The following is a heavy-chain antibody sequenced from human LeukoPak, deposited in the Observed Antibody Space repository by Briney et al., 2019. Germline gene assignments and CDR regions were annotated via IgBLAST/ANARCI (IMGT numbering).Heavy chain of an antibody. V-gene: IGHV3-48*01. CDR1: GFTFSSYS. CDR2: ISSSSSTI. D-gene: IGHD5-12*01. Sequence: GGSLRLSCAASGFTFSSYSMNWVRQAPGKGLEWVSYISSSSSTIYYADSVKGRFTISRDNSKNTLYLQMNSLRAEDTAVYYCAKGEPLGATIRDWVYFDYWGQGTLVTVSS. J-gene: IGHJ4*02. CDR3: AKGEPLGATIRDWVYFDY.